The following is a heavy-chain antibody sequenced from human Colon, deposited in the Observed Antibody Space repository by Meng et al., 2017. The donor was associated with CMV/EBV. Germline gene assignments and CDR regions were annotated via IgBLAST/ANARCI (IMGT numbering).Heavy chain of an antibody. V-gene: IGHV3-21*01. CDR3: AREKDDGGNGGQGYYGMDV. CDR1: GFTFSSYD. D-gene: IGHD4-23*01. J-gene: IGHJ6*02. Sequence: GESLKISCAACGFTFSSYDMHWVRQAPGKGLEWVSSISSSSSYIYYADSVKGRFTISRDNAKNSLYLQMNNLRADDPAVYYCAREKDDGGNGGQGYYGMDVWGQGTTVTVSS. CDR2: ISSSSSYI.